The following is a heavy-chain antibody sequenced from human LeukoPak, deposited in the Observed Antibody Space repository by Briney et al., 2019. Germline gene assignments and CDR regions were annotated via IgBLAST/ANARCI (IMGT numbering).Heavy chain of an antibody. J-gene: IGHJ4*02. V-gene: IGHV3-7*01. D-gene: IGHD3-3*01. Sequence: GGSLRLSCAASGFTFSDYYMSWIRQAPGKGLEWVANIKQDGSEKYYVDSVKGRFTISRGNAKNSLYLQMNSLRAEDTAVYYCARGRYDFWSGYYHKGLVDYWGQGTLVTVSS. CDR1: GFTFSDYY. CDR3: ARGRYDFWSGYYHKGLVDY. CDR2: IKQDGSEK.